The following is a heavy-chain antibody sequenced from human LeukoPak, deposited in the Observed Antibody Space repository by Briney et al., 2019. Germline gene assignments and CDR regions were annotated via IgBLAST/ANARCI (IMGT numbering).Heavy chain of an antibody. CDR3: VRDNSRGQSLGVIY. Sequence: GGSLRLSCAASGFTFITYNMNWVRQAPGKGLEWISYINADSSTIQYADSVRGRFTTSRDNAKNSLYLQMNSLRAEDTAEYYCVRDNSRGQSLGVIYWGQGSLVTVSS. D-gene: IGHD3-22*01. CDR1: GFTFITYN. CDR2: INADSSTI. J-gene: IGHJ4*02. V-gene: IGHV3-48*01.